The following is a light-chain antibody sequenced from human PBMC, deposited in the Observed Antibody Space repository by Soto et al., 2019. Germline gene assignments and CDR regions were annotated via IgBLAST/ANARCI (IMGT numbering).Light chain of an antibody. CDR2: AAS. V-gene: IGKV1-9*01. Sequence: DTQLTQSPSFLSASVGDRVTIACRASQDVSRSVVWYQQKPGTAPKLLISAASTLNSGVPSRFSGSGSGTDFTLTISSLQPEDFATYYYQQLWTYPLTFGGGTKVDIK. J-gene: IGKJ4*01. CDR1: QDVSRS. CDR3: QQLWTYPLT.